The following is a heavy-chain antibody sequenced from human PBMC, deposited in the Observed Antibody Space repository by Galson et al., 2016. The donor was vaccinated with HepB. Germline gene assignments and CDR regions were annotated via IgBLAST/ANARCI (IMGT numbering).Heavy chain of an antibody. V-gene: IGHV3-53*01. CDR2: VYSGGST. J-gene: IGHJ5*01. CDR3: AVASVAGVLGFFYS. D-gene: IGHD6-19*01. CDR1: GFTVSSNY. Sequence: SLRLSCAASGFTVSSNYMNWVRQAPGKGLEWVSVVYSGGSTNYADSVKGRFTISRDNSRNTLYLQMNSLRAEDTAVYYCAVASVAGVLGFFYSRGQGTLVIVSS.